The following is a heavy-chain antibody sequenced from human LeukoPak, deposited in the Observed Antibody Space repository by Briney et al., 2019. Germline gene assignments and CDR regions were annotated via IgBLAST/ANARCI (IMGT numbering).Heavy chain of an antibody. CDR1: GFTFNNAW. Sequence: GGSLRLSCAASGFTFNNAWMSWVRQAPGKGLEWVGRIKSKTDGGTTDYAAPVKGRFTISRDDSKNTLYLQMNSLKTEDTAVYYCTTDITETYISHFDYWGQGTLVTVSS. V-gene: IGHV3-15*01. J-gene: IGHJ4*02. D-gene: IGHD4-11*01. CDR3: TTDITETYISHFDY. CDR2: IKSKTDGGTT.